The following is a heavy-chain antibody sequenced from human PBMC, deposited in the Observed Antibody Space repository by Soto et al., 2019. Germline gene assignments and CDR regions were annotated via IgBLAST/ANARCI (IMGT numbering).Heavy chain of an antibody. CDR2: INSDGSST. CDR3: AREVPGDYYFYY. Sequence: EVQLVESGGGLVQPGGSLRLSCAASGFTFSSKWMHWVRQAPGKGLVWVSRINSDGSSTNYADSVKGRFTISRENARNTLYLQMNSLRAEDTAVYYCAREVPGDYYFYYWGQGTLVTVSS. D-gene: IGHD3-16*01. V-gene: IGHV3-74*01. CDR1: GFTFSSKW. J-gene: IGHJ4*02.